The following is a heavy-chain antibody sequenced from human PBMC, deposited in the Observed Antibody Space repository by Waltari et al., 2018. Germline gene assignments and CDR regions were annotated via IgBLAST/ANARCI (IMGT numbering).Heavy chain of an antibody. CDR3: ARTDIVATFTHFDY. CDR2: IYYSGST. D-gene: IGHD5-12*01. V-gene: IGHV4-59*01. CDR1: GFIFSEYA. Sequence: VQLLESGGGLVQPGGSLRLSCAASGFIFSEYAMSWVRKAPGKGLEWIGYIYYSGSTNYNPSLKSRVTISVDTSKNQFSLKLSSVTAADTAVYYCARTDIVATFTHFDYWGQGTLVTVSS. J-gene: IGHJ4*02.